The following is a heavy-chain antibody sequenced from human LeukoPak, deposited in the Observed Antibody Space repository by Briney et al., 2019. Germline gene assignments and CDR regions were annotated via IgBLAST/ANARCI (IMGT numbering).Heavy chain of an antibody. V-gene: IGHV4-34*01. J-gene: IGHJ4*02. CDR3: ARGYYYGSGSYYKLYYFDY. Sequence: SETLSLTRAVYGGSFSGYYWSWIRQPPGKGLEWIGEINHSGSTNYNPSLKSRVTISVDTSKNQFSLKLSSVTAADTAVYYCARGYYYGSGSYYKLYYFDYWGQGTLVTVSS. CDR1: GGSFSGYY. CDR2: INHSGST. D-gene: IGHD3-10*01.